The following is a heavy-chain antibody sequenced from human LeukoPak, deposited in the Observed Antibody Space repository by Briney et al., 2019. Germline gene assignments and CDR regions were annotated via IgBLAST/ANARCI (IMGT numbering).Heavy chain of an antibody. CDR3: AKDLRGSSSFDY. Sequence: PGGSLRLSCAASGFTFSSYAMSWVRQAPGKGLEWVSAISGSGGSTYYADSVKGRFTISRDNSNNTMYLQMNSLRAEDTAIYFCAKDLRGSSSFDYWGQGTLVTVSS. CDR2: ISGSGGST. D-gene: IGHD1-26*01. CDR1: GFTFSSYA. J-gene: IGHJ4*02. V-gene: IGHV3-23*01.